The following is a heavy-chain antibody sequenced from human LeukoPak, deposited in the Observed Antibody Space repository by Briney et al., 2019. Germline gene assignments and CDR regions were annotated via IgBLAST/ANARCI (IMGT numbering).Heavy chain of an antibody. V-gene: IGHV3-23*01. Sequence: GGSLRLSCAASGLTFRSYAMSWVRQAPGKGLEWVSGISGSGGITYYAASMRGRSTISRDNSKNTLYLQMNSLRGEDTAVYYCAKVPTDYENSGPVDWGQGTLVTVSS. J-gene: IGHJ4*02. CDR1: GLTFRSYA. CDR2: ISGSGGIT. CDR3: AKVPTDYENSGPVD. D-gene: IGHD3-22*01.